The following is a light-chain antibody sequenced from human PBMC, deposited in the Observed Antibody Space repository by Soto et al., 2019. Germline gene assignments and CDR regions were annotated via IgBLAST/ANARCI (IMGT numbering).Light chain of an antibody. CDR1: QRVSSAC. Sequence: EIVLMQSPGTLSLSPGERATLSCRASQRVSSACLAWYQQKPGQAPRLLMYGASSRSTIAPDRFSGCGSGTDITLTIRRLETEDLAKYYCQQDNKRGTFGPRMKVEI. CDR3: QQDNKRGT. CDR2: GAS. J-gene: IGKJ3*01. V-gene: IGKV3-20*01.